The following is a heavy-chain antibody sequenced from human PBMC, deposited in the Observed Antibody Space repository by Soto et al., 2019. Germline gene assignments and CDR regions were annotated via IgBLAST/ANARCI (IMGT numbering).Heavy chain of an antibody. CDR1: GFTFSSYW. CDR3: AREDNWNEEYYYGMDV. CDR2: INSDGSST. D-gene: IGHD1-20*01. V-gene: IGHV3-74*01. J-gene: IGHJ6*02. Sequence: SLRASCAASGFTFSSYWMHCVRQAPGKGLVWVSRINSDGSSTSYADSVKGRFTISRDNAKDTLYLQMNSLRAEDTAVYYCAREDNWNEEYYYGMDVWGQGTTVTVSS.